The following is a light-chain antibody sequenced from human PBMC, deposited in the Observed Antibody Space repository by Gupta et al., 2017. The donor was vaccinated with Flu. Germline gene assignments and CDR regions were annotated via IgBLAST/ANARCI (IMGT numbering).Light chain of an antibody. CDR3: RQALQTPHT. CDR2: LGS. Sequence: VTPGEPASISCTSSQSLLLSNGFTYLNWYLQKPGQSPQVLVYLGSRRAPGVPDRFSGSGSGTDYTLNISRVEADDVGVYYCRQALQTPHTFGGGTRVEIK. V-gene: IGKV2-28*01. CDR1: QSLLLSNGFTY. J-gene: IGKJ4*01.